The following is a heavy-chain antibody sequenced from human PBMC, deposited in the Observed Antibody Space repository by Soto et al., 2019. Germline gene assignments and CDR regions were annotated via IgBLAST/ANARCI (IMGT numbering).Heavy chain of an antibody. Sequence: QITLNESGPTPVKPRQTLTLTCTFSGFSLTTSGVGVGWIRQSPGKAPEWLALIYWDDDKRYSPSLKSRLTITKDNSKNQVVLTMADLAPADTATYYCAHRVLRTVFGLVTTTAIYFDFWGQGTPVAVSS. V-gene: IGHV2-5*02. CDR1: GFSLTTSGVG. CDR2: IYWDDDK. CDR3: AHRVLRTVFGLVTTTAIYFDF. D-gene: IGHD3-3*01. J-gene: IGHJ4*02.